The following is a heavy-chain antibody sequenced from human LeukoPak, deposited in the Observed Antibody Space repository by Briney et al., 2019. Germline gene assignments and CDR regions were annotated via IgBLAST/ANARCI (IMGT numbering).Heavy chain of an antibody. CDR3: ARLRWPRGGRSSFDY. V-gene: IGHV5-51*01. CDR2: VNPEDTDT. Sequence: GESLKISWKGSGYSFTSHWIGWVRQMPGKGLEWMGIVNPEDTDTIYSPSFQGQVTISADESNTPAYLQCSSLKASDTAMYYCARLRWPRGGRSSFDYWGQGALVTVSS. J-gene: IGHJ4*02. CDR1: GYSFTSHW. D-gene: IGHD3-10*01.